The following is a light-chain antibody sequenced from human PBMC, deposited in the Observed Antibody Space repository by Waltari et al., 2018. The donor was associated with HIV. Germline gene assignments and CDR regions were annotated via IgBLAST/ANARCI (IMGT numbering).Light chain of an antibody. J-gene: IGKJ2*01. CDR2: AAA. V-gene: IGKV1-8*01. CDR3: QQYYSYPYT. CDR1: QGISTY. Sequence: AIRMTKSPSSFSASTGDKVTITCRASQGISTYLAWYQQKPGKAPKRLLYAAATLQSGVPSRFSGTGSGTDFSLTISCLQSEDFATYYCQQYYSYPYTVGQGTKLEIK.